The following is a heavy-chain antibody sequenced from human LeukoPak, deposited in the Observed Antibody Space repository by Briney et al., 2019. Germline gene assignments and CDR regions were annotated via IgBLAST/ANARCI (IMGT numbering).Heavy chain of an antibody. CDR2: ITSGGGT. CDR1: GFTFSSYA. V-gene: IGHV3-23*01. Sequence: GGSLRLSCAASGFTFSSYAMTWVRQAPGQGLEWVSGITSGGGTYYADSVKGRFTISRDNSKNTLYVQMNSLRAEDTAVYYCAKSVGSGSYYNNGCWGQGTLVTVSS. D-gene: IGHD3-10*01. J-gene: IGHJ4*02. CDR3: AKSVGSGSYYNNGC.